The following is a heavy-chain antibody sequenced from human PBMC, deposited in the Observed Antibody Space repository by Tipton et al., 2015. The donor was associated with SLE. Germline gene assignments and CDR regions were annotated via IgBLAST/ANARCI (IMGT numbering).Heavy chain of an antibody. CDR1: GYTFTSYD. CDR3: TRGRPHLSWKLGGYKY. CDR2: MNPNSGNT. V-gene: IGHV1-8*01. D-gene: IGHD3-16*01. J-gene: IGHJ4*02. Sequence: QLVQSGPEVKKPGASVKVSCKASGYTFTSYDISWVRQATGQGLEWMGWMNPNSGNTGYAQKFQGRVTMTRNTSISTAYMVLSSLRSEDTAVYYCTRGRPHLSWKLGGYKYWGQRTLVTVSS.